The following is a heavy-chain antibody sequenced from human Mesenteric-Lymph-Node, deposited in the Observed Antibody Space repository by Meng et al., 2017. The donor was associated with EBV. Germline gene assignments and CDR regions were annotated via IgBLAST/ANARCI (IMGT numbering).Heavy chain of an antibody. V-gene: IGHV3-11*01. D-gene: IGHD1-26*01. CDR1: GFTFSDNY. CDR2: ISGSGTTV. CDR3: ATWARVTPILDP. J-gene: IGHJ5*02. Sequence: QVQLVESGGGLVKPGGSLRLSCVGSGFTFSDNYMAWIRQAPGKGLEWVSYISGSGTTVDSADSVKGRFTISRDNAKNSLYLQMNSLRAEDTAVYYCATWARVTPILDPWGQGTLVTVSS.